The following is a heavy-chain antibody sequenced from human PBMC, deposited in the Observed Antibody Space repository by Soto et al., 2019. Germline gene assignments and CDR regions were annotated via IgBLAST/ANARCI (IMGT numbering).Heavy chain of an antibody. CDR1: VFTLSGYS. V-gene: IGHV3-48*04. D-gene: IGHD2-21*02. Sequence: EVQLVESGGGLVQPGGSLRLSCAASVFTLSGYSMQWVRQAPGKGPEWISYISETARNIIYYADSVRGRFTGSRDNAKNSLYLQMNGLRAEDSAVYFCARGCSGACWFEYWGQGTMVTVSS. CDR2: ISETARNII. CDR3: ARGCSGACWFEY. J-gene: IGHJ4*02.